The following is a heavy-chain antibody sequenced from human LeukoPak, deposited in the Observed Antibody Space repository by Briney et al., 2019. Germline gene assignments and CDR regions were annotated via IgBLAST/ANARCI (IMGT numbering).Heavy chain of an antibody. V-gene: IGHV1-2*02. CDR2: INPNSGGT. Sequence: GASVKVSCKASGYTFTGYYMHWVRQAPGQGLEWMGWINPNSGGTNYAQKFQGRVTMTRDTSISTAYMELSRLRSDDTAVYYCARAFPSIGLGRRYFDWSPNYFDYWGQGTLVTVSS. CDR3: ARAFPSIGLGRRYFDWSPNYFDY. D-gene: IGHD3-9*01. J-gene: IGHJ4*02. CDR1: GYTFTGYY.